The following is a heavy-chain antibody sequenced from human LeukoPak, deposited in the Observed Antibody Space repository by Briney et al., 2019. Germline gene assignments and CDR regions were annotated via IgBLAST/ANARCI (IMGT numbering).Heavy chain of an antibody. CDR1: GITFSSYG. V-gene: IGHV3-23*01. D-gene: IGHD4-23*01. CDR2: ISSTGGTT. CDR3: TTDPGTTVVTRTDY. J-gene: IGHJ4*02. Sequence: GGTLRLSCAASGITFSSYGMSWVRQAPGKGLEWVSSISSTGGTTYYADSVKGRFTISRDNSKNTLYLQMNSLKTEDTAVYYCTTDPGTTVVTRTDYWGQGTLVTVSS.